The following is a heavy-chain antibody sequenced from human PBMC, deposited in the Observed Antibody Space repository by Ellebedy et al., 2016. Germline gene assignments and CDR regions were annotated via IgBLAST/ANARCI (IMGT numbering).Heavy chain of an antibody. J-gene: IGHJ4*02. CDR2: ISSSSSGI. Sequence: GGSLRLSCAASGFTFSTYSMNWVRQAPGKGLEWVSYISSSSSGIFYGDSMKGRFTISRDNTKDSLYLQMNSLRAEDTAVYYCTRDLNWAPDYWGQGTLVTVSS. CDR3: TRDLNWAPDY. CDR1: GFTFSTYS. D-gene: IGHD3-16*01. V-gene: IGHV3-48*04.